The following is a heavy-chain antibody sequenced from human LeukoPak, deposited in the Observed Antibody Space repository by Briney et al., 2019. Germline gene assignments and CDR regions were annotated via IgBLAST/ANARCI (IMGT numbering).Heavy chain of an antibody. Sequence: ASVKVSCKASGYTFTGYYMHWVRQAPGQGLEWMGWINPNSGGTNYAQKFQGRVTMTRDTSISTAYTELSRLRSDDTAVYYCARGRHIVVVVAATTPPSYWGQGTLVTVSS. D-gene: IGHD2-15*01. CDR2: INPNSGGT. CDR3: ARGRHIVVVVAATTPPSY. CDR1: GYTFTGYY. V-gene: IGHV1-2*02. J-gene: IGHJ4*02.